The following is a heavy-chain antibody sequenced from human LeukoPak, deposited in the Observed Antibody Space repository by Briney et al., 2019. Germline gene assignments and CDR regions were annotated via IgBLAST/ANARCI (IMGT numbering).Heavy chain of an antibody. CDR1: GGSISLYY. V-gene: IGHV4-59*01. J-gene: IGHJ4*02. D-gene: IGHD3/OR15-3a*01. CDR2: FYDTRSP. Sequence: SETLSLTCTVSGGSISLYYWSWIRQPPGKGLEWIGYFYDTRSPKYNPSLERRVTISVDMSRDQFSLNLTSVTAADTAVYYCARGLGSLTYWGQGTLATVSS. CDR3: ARGLGSLTY.